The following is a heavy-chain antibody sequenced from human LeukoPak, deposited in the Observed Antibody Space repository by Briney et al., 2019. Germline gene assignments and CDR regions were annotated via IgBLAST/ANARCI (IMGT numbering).Heavy chain of an antibody. CDR1: GYTFTSYY. Sequence: ASVKVSCKASGYTFTSYYMYWVRQAPGQGLEWMGIINPSGGSTSYAQKFQGRVTMTRDTSTSTVCMELSSLRSEDTAVYYCARDSGGMATIAYYFDYWGQGTLVTVSS. J-gene: IGHJ4*02. V-gene: IGHV1-46*01. CDR2: INPSGGST. CDR3: ARDSGGMATIAYYFDY. D-gene: IGHD5-24*01.